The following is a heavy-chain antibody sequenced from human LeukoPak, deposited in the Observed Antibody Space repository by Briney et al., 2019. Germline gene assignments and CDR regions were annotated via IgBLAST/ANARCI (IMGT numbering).Heavy chain of an antibody. V-gene: IGHV1-69*13. CDR1: GGTFSSYA. CDR2: IIPIFGTA. D-gene: IGHD2-2*01. CDR3: ARAPIVVVPAATETYYYGMDV. J-gene: IGHJ6*02. Sequence: SVKVSCKASGGTFSSYAISWVRQAPGQGLEWMGGIIPIFGTANYAQKFQGRVTITADESTSTAYMELSSLRSEDTAVYDCARAPIVVVPAATETYYYGMDVWGQGTTVTVSS.